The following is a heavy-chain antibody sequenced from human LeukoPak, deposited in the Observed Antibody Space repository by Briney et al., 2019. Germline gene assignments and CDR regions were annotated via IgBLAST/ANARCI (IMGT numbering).Heavy chain of an antibody. D-gene: IGHD5-12*01. CDR1: GYTFTGYY. V-gene: IGHV1-2*02. Sequence: ASVKVSCKASGYTFTGYYMHWVRQAPRQGLEWMGWINPNSGGTNYAQKFQGRVTMTRDTSISTAYMELSRLRSDDTAVYYCAREGPGEGFVATIFYYYYYMDVWGKGTTVTVSS. J-gene: IGHJ6*03. CDR2: INPNSGGT. CDR3: AREGPGEGFVATIFYYYYYMDV.